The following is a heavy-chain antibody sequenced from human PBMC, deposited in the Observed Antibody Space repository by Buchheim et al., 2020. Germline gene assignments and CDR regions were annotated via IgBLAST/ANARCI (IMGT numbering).Heavy chain of an antibody. D-gene: IGHD2-15*01. CDR2: ISYDGSNK. Sequence: QVQLVESGGGVVQPGRSLRLSCAASGFTFSSYAMHWVRQAPGKELEWVAVISYDGSNKYYADSVKGRFTISRDNSKNTLYLQMNSLRAEDTAVYYCAREGELGYCSGGSCYKPKNYYYYGMDVWGQGTT. V-gene: IGHV3-30*04. CDR1: GFTFSSYA. CDR3: AREGELGYCSGGSCYKPKNYYYYGMDV. J-gene: IGHJ6*02.